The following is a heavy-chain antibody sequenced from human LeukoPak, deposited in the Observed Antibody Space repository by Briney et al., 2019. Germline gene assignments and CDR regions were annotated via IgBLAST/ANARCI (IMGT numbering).Heavy chain of an antibody. CDR1: GYSFTSYW. CDR2: ISSSSSTI. J-gene: IGHJ4*02. Sequence: GESLKISCKGSGYSFTSYWIAWVRQAPGKGLEWLSYISSSSSTISYADSVKGRFTISRDNAKNSLYLQMNSLRDEDTAVYYCARVRGGGDYWGQGTLVTVSS. V-gene: IGHV3-48*02. D-gene: IGHD3-10*01. CDR3: ARVRGGGDY.